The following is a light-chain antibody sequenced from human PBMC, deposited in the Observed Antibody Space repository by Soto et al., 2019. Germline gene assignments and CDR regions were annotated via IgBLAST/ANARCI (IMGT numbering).Light chain of an antibody. CDR1: QSVLYNSNNKNY. Sequence: DIVMTQSPDSLAVSLGERATINCKSSQSVLYNSNNKNYLAWYQQKPGQPPKLLIYWASTRESGVPDRFSGSGSGTDFTLTISSLQAEDVAVYYCQQYRGWPRTFGQGTKVEIK. CDR2: WAS. J-gene: IGKJ1*01. CDR3: QQYRGWPRT. V-gene: IGKV4-1*01.